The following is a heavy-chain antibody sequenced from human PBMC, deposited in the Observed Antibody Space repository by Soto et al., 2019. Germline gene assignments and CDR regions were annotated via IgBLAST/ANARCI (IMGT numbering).Heavy chain of an antibody. CDR1: GGTFSSYT. D-gene: IGHD3-10*01. V-gene: IGHV1-69*04. CDR2: IIPILGIA. J-gene: IGHJ4*02. CDR3: AREEYYYGSGAFFDY. Sequence: PVKVSCKACGGTFSSYTISWLRQAPGQGLEWMGRIIPILGIANYAQKFQGRVTITADKSTSTAYMELSSLRSEDTAVYYCAREEYYYGSGAFFDYWGQGTLVTSPQ.